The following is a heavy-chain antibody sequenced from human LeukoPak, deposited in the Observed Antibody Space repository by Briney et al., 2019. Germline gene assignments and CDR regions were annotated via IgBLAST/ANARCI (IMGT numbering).Heavy chain of an antibody. Sequence: SETLSLTCTVSGGSISSYYWSWIRQPPGKGLEWIGYIYYSGSTNYNPSLKSRVTISVDKSKNQFSLKLSSVTAADTAVYYCARAVTMVRGVIPAFDYWGQGTLVTVSS. D-gene: IGHD3-10*01. J-gene: IGHJ4*02. CDR3: ARAVTMVRGVIPAFDY. V-gene: IGHV4-59*12. CDR1: GGSISSYY. CDR2: IYYSGST.